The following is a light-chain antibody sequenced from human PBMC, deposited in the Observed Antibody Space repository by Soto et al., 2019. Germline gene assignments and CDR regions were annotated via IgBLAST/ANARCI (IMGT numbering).Light chain of an antibody. Sequence: VLTQSPGTLSLSPGERATLFCRAGQSVDSGDLAWYQQKPGQAPRLLISGASSRATGIPDRFSGGGSGTDFTLTISSLEPEDVAVYYCQHYRSSPLTFGGGTKVEIK. CDR1: QSVDSGD. J-gene: IGKJ4*01. CDR3: QHYRSSPLT. CDR2: GAS. V-gene: IGKV3-20*01.